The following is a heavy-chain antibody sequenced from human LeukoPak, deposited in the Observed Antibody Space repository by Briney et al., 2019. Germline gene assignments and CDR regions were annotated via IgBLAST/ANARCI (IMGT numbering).Heavy chain of an antibody. J-gene: IGHJ4*02. CDR3: VREDTPATANY. Sequence: GGSLTLSCAASGFTFNNYWMSWVRQAPGKGLEWVDNIKQDGSEKYYVDSVKGRFTISRDNSKDTLFLQMHSLRPGDTAVYYCVREDTPATANYWGQGTLVTISS. CDR1: GFTFNNYW. D-gene: IGHD2-21*02. CDR2: IKQDGSEK. V-gene: IGHV3-7*03.